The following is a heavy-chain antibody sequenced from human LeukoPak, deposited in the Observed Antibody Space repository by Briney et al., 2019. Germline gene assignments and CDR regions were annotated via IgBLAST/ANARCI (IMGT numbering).Heavy chain of an antibody. V-gene: IGHV1-18*01. Sequence: ASVKVSCKASGYTFTSYGISRVRQAPGQGLEWMGWISAYNGNTNYAQKLQGRVTMTTDTSTSTAYMELRSLRSDDTAVYYCARRSGYDILTGTGHYYYYMDVWGKGTTVTVSS. CDR3: ARRSGYDILTGTGHYYYYMDV. D-gene: IGHD3-9*01. CDR2: ISAYNGNT. CDR1: GYTFTSYG. J-gene: IGHJ6*03.